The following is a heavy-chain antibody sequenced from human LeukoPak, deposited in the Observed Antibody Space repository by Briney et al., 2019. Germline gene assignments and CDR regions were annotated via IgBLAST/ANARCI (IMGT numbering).Heavy chain of an antibody. D-gene: IGHD5-12*01. CDR1: GYTFTSYY. Sequence: ASVKVSCKASGYTFTSYYMHWVRQAPGQGLEWMGIINPSGGSTSYAQKFQGRVTMTRGTSTSTVYMELSSLRSDDTAMYYCARAGKEWPRPYQYDGMDVWGQGTTVTVSS. V-gene: IGHV1-46*01. CDR2: INPSGGST. J-gene: IGHJ6*02. CDR3: ARAGKEWPRPYQYDGMDV.